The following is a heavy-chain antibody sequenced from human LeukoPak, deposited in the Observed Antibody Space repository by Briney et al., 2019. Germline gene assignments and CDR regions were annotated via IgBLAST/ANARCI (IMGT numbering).Heavy chain of an antibody. CDR3: ARDPLSSQGY. CDR2: INHSGST. J-gene: IGHJ4*02. Sequence: SETLSLTCAVYGGSFSGYYWSWIRQPPGKGLEWIGEINHSGSTNYNPSLKSRVTISVDTSKNQFSLKLSSVTAADTAVYYCARDPLSSQGYWGQGTLVTVS. CDR1: GGSFSGYY. V-gene: IGHV4-34*01. D-gene: IGHD6-13*01.